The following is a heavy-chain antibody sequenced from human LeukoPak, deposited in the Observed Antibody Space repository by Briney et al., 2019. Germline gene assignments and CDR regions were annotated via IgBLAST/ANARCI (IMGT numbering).Heavy chain of an antibody. CDR1: GGSISSYY. V-gene: IGHV4-59*01. CDR3: ARGRITAAGIVYYGMDV. D-gene: IGHD6-13*01. Sequence: SETLSLTCTVSGGSISSYYWSWIRQPPGKGLEWIGYIYYSGSINCNPSLKSRVTISVDTSKNQFSLKLSSVTAADTAVYYCARGRITAAGIVYYGMDVWGQGTTVTVSS. J-gene: IGHJ6*02. CDR2: IYYSGSI.